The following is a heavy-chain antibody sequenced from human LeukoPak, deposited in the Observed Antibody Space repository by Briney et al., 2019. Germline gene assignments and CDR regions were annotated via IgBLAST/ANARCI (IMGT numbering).Heavy chain of an antibody. CDR1: GFSISCYY. CDR3: ATYPIVRGMAFDY. V-gene: IGHV4-59*01. CDR2: IYYSGST. J-gene: IGHJ4*02. Sequence: SETLSLTGTVYGFSISCYYWSWIRQPPGMGLEWIGYIYYSGSTNYNPSHKSRVTISVDTSKNQFSLKLSSVTAGDTAVYYCATYPIVRGMAFDYWGQGTLVTVSS. D-gene: IGHD3-10*01.